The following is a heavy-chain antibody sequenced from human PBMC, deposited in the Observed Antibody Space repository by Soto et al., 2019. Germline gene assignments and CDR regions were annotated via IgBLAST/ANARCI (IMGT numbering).Heavy chain of an antibody. CDR1: GYTFTSYY. V-gene: IGHV1-46*03. CDR3: ARDHKLYSSSSFDAFDI. CDR2: INPSGGST. Sequence: ASVKVSCKASGYTFTSYYMHWVRQAPGQGLEWMGIINPSGGSTSYAQKFQGRVTMTRDTSTSTVYMELSSLRSEDTAVYYCARDHKLYSSSSFDAFDIWGQGTMVTVS. J-gene: IGHJ3*02. D-gene: IGHD6-6*01.